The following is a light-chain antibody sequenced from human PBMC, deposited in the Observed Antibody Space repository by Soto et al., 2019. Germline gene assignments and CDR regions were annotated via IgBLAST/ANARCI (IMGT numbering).Light chain of an antibody. CDR2: EGS. Sequence: QSVLTQPASVSGSPGQSITISCTGTSSDVGSYNLVSWYQQHPGKAPKLMIYEGSKRPSGVSNRFSGSKSGNTASLTISGLQDEDEADYYCCSFAGLNTLLFGGGTKVTVL. V-gene: IGLV2-23*01. CDR1: SSDVGSYNL. J-gene: IGLJ2*01. CDR3: CSFAGLNTLL.